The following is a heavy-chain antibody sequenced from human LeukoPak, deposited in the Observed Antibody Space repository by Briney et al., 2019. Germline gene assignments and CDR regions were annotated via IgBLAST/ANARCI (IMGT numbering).Heavy chain of an antibody. D-gene: IGHD1-26*01. J-gene: IGHJ4*02. CDR3: ARGGGRDSGRENDY. CDR1: GYTFTRCG. Sequence: ASVKVSCKASGYTFTRCGVSWVRQAPGQGLEWVGWVSGYNHNTNYAHKLQGRVTMTTDTSTSTAYMELRSLTSDDTAMDYCARGGGRDSGRENDYWGQGTLVTVSS. CDR2: VSGYNHNT. V-gene: IGHV1-18*01.